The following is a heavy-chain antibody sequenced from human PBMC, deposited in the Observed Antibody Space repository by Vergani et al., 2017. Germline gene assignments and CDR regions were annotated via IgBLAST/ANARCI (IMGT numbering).Heavy chain of an antibody. Sequence: QVQLVQSGAEVKKPGSSVKVSCKASGGTFSSYAISWVRQAPGQGLEWMGLISAYNGNTNYAQKFQGRVTMTTDTSTSTAYMELRSLRSDDTAVYYCRFYGSGSYYSREYFDYWGQGTLVTVSS. J-gene: IGHJ4*02. V-gene: IGHV1-18*01. CDR1: GGTFSSYA. D-gene: IGHD3-10*01. CDR2: ISAYNGNT. CDR3: RFYGSGSYYSREYFDY.